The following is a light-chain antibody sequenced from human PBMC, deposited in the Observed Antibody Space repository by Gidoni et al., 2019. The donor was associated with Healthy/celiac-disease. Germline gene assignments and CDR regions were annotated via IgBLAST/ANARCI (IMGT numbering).Light chain of an antibody. CDR2: DAS. J-gene: IGKJ2*01. V-gene: IGKV3-11*01. Sequence: EIVFTQSPATLSLSPGERATLSCRASQSVSSYLAWYQQKPGQAPRLLIYDASNRATDIPARFSGSGSGTDFTLTISSLEPEDFAVYYCQQRSNWPYTFGQGTKLEIK. CDR3: QQRSNWPYT. CDR1: QSVSSY.